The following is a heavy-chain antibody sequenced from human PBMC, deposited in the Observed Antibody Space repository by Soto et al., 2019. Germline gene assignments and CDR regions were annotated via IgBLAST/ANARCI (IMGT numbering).Heavy chain of an antibody. CDR3: EKGPEYDILTGCDY. CDR1: GFTFSLSA. Sequence: EVQLLESGGGFVQPGESLRLSCAASGFTFSLSAMSWVRQAPGRGLEWVSSISGGGGSTEYADSVKGRFTISRDNSKDTVHLQMNSLRAEDTAVYYCEKGPEYDILTGCDYWGQGALVTVSS. CDR2: ISGGGGST. D-gene: IGHD3-9*01. V-gene: IGHV3-23*01. J-gene: IGHJ4*02.